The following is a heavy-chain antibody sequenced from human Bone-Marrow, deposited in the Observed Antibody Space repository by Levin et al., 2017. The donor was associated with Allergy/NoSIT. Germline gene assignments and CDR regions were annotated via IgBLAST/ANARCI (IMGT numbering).Heavy chain of an antibody. D-gene: IGHD2-21*02. CDR3: ARDYGDSSDAFAI. V-gene: IGHV4-61*01. CDR2: VSYSGST. J-gene: IGHJ3*02. Sequence: SQTLSLTCSVSGGSVRSQNYYWSWIRQPPGKPLEWIGYVSYSGSTTYSPSLESRVTISLGTSENQFSLRLSSLTAADTAVYYCARDYGDSSDAFAIWGQGTMVTVSS. CDR1: GGSVRSQNYY.